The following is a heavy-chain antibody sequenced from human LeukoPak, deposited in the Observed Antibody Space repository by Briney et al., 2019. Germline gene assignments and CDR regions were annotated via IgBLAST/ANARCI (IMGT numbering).Heavy chain of an antibody. V-gene: IGHV3-30*02. CDR1: GFTFSSYG. CDR3: AKPYNGDYPEVGY. CDR2: IRYDGSNK. D-gene: IGHD4-17*01. J-gene: IGHJ4*02. Sequence: GGSLRLSCAASGFTFSSYGMHWARQAPGKGLEWVAFIRYDGSNKYYADSVKGRFTISRDNSKNTLYLQMNSLRAEDTAVYYCAKPYNGDYPEVGYWGQGTLVTVSS.